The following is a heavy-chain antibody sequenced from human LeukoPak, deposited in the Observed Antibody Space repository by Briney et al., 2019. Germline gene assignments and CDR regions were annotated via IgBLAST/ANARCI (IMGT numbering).Heavy chain of an antibody. CDR3: ARRGLGAFDV. CDR2: INPADSDT. CDR1: GYNFANFW. J-gene: IGHJ3*01. Sequence: GESLKISCKGSGYNFANFWIAWVRQMPGKGPEYMGIINPADSDTRYNPSSQGQVTISADKSITTAYLQWSSLKASDTAMYYCARRGLGAFDVWGQGTVVSVSS. D-gene: IGHD3-16*01. V-gene: IGHV5-51*01.